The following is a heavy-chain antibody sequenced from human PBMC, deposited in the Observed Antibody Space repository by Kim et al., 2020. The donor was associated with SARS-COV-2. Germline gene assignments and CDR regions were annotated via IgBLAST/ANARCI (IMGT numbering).Heavy chain of an antibody. CDR1: GFTFSSYS. J-gene: IGHJ6*02. Sequence: GGSLRLSCAASGFTFSSYSMNWVRQAPGKGLEWVSSISSSSSYIYYADSVKGRFTISRDNAKNSLYLQMNSLRAEDTAVYYCARSTGEYSSGWYSWSKYYYYGMDVWGQGTTVTVSS. CDR3: ARSTGEYSSGWYSWSKYYYYGMDV. D-gene: IGHD6-19*01. V-gene: IGHV3-21*01. CDR2: ISSSSSYI.